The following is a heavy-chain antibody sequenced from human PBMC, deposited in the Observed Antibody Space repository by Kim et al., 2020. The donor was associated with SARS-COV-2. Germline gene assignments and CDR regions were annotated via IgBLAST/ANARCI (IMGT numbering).Heavy chain of an antibody. J-gene: IGHJ4*02. CDR2: IYYSGST. V-gene: IGHV4-31*03. D-gene: IGHD1-26*01. CDR1: GGSISSGGYY. CDR3: ARVRPDGSYYTYYFDY. Sequence: SETLSLTCTVSGGSISSGGYYWSWIRQHPGKGLEWIGYIYYSGSTYYNPSLKSRVTISVDTSKNQFSLKLSSVTAADTAVYYCARVRPDGSYYTYYFDYWGQGTLVTVSS.